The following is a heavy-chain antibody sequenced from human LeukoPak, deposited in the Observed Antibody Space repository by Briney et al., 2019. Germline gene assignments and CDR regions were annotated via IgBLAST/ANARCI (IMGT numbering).Heavy chain of an antibody. D-gene: IGHD3-22*01. V-gene: IGHV3-48*03. CDR1: GFTFSRYE. Sequence: TGGSLRLSCAASGFTFSRYEMNWVRQAPGKGLEWVSYISGSGTTIYYADSVKGRFTISRDNAKNSLYLQMNSLRAEDTAAYYCARDKGTGIVASVYYYYGVDVWGQGTTVSVSS. CDR3: ARDKGTGIVASVYYYYGVDV. J-gene: IGHJ6*02. CDR2: ISGSGTTI.